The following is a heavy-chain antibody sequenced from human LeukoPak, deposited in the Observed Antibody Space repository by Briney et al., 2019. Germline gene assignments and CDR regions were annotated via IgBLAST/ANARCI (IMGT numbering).Heavy chain of an antibody. CDR1: GFTVSSNY. V-gene: IGHV3-53*01. CDR2: IYSGGST. J-gene: IGHJ4*02. Sequence: GGSLRLSCAASGFTVSSNYMSWVRQAPGKGLEWVSVIYSGGSTYYADSVKGRFTISRDNSKNTLYLQMNSLRAEDTAVYYCASTQGCSSTSCLDYWGQGTLVTVSS. CDR3: ASTQGCSSTSCLDY. D-gene: IGHD2-2*01.